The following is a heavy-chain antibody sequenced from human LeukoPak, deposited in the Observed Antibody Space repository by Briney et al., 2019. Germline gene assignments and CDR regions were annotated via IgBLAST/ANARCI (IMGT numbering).Heavy chain of an antibody. Sequence: GGSLRLSCAASGFTFSSYAMHWVRQAPGKGLEWVAVISYDGSNKYYADSVKGRYTISRDNSKNTLYLQMNSLRAEDTAVYYCARAASGYVNWFDPWGQGTLVTVSS. CDR1: GFTFSSYA. J-gene: IGHJ5*02. CDR2: ISYDGSNK. CDR3: ARAASGYVNWFDP. V-gene: IGHV3-30-3*01. D-gene: IGHD5-12*01.